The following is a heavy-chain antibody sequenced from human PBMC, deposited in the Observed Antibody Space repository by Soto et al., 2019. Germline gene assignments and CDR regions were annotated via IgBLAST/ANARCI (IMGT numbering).Heavy chain of an antibody. D-gene: IGHD6-13*01. J-gene: IGHJ6*02. Sequence: PSETLSLTCTVSGGSISSYYWSWIRQPPGKGLGWIGYIYYSGSTNYNPSLKSRVTISVDTSKNQFSLKLSSVTAADTAVYYCARELGGSWYANYYYYGMDVWGQGTTVTVSS. CDR3: ARELGGSWYANYYYYGMDV. CDR2: IYYSGST. CDR1: GGSISSYY. V-gene: IGHV4-59*01.